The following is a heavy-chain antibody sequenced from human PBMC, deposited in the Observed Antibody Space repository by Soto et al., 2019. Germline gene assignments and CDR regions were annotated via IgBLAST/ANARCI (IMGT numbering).Heavy chain of an antibody. D-gene: IGHD2-2*01. J-gene: IGHJ6*02. V-gene: IGHV4-59*03. CDR1: GASIRNYY. CDR3: ANPTYQLLRPMYYYYGMDV. Sequence: PSETLSLTCSVSGASIRNYYWHWVRQLPGKGLEWIGYVYTPDYTRYNSSLKSRVTISVDTSKSQFSLRLNSVTAADTAVYYCANPTYQLLRPMYYYYGMDVWGQGTTVTVSS. CDR2: VYTPDYT.